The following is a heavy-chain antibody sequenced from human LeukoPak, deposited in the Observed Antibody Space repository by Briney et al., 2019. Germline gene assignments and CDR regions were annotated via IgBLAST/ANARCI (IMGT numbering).Heavy chain of an antibody. CDR3: ARGVREKNRGFLLYYYYYYMDV. Sequence: SSETLSLTCTVSGGSISSYYWSWIRQPPGKGLEWIGYIYYSGSTNYNPSLKSRVTISVDTSKNQFSLNLSSVTAADTAVYYCARGVREKNRGFLLYYYYYYMDVWGKGTTVAISS. D-gene: IGHD3-10*01. J-gene: IGHJ6*03. CDR1: GGSISSYY. V-gene: IGHV4-59*01. CDR2: IYYSGST.